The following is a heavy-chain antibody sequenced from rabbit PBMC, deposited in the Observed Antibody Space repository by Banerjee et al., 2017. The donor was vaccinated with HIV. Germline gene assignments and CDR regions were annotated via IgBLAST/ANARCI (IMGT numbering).Heavy chain of an antibody. Sequence: QQLVESGGGLVKPGASLTLTCTASGFSFSSGYDMCWVRQAPGKGLEWIAYIYTGSSGSTYYASWAKGRFTISKTSSTTVTLQMTSLTAADTATYFCARDYGGDVGYAYNLWGQGTLVTVS. CDR3: ARDYGGDVGYAYNL. CDR2: IYTGSSGST. CDR1: GFSFSSGYD. J-gene: IGHJ4*01. V-gene: IGHV1S40*01. D-gene: IGHD6-1*01.